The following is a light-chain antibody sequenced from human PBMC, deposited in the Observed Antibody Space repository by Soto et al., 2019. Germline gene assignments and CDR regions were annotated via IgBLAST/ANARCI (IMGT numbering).Light chain of an antibody. CDR3: LLSYTGRLYV. V-gene: IGLV7-46*01. CDR2: DTS. CDR1: TGAVTSGHY. Sequence: QAVVTQEPSLTVSPGGTVTLTCASSTGAVTSGHYPYWFQQKPGQAPRTLIYDTSNKHSWTPARFSGSLLGGKAALTLSGAQPEDEAEYYCLLSYTGRLYVFGTGTKLTVL. J-gene: IGLJ1*01.